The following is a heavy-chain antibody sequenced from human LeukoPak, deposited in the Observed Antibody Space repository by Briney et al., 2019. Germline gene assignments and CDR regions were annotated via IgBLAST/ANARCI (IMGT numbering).Heavy chain of an antibody. J-gene: IGHJ4*02. CDR2: IYYSGST. CDR1: GGSIRDYY. CDR3: ARGSSSWYLPPLDY. D-gene: IGHD6-13*01. V-gene: IGHV4-30-4*08. Sequence: TLSLTCAVYGGSIRDYYWSWIRQPPGKGLEWIGYIYYSGSTYYNPSLKSRVTISVDTSKNQFSLKLSSVTAADTAVYYCARGSSSWYLPPLDYWGQGTLVTVSS.